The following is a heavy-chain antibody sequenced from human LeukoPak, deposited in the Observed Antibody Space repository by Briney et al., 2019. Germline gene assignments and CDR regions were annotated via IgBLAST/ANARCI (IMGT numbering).Heavy chain of an antibody. D-gene: IGHD6-13*01. Sequence: GASVKVSCKASGYTFTSYGISWVRQAPGQGLEWMGWIGAYIGNTNYPQKLQGRVTMTTDTSTSTAYMELRSLRSEDTAVYYCARALFLGQQQLVFTRWEWYYYYGMDVWGQGTTVTVSS. CDR3: ARALFLGQQQLVFTRWEWYYYYGMDV. CDR1: GYTFTSYG. CDR2: IGAYIGNT. J-gene: IGHJ6*02. V-gene: IGHV1-18*01.